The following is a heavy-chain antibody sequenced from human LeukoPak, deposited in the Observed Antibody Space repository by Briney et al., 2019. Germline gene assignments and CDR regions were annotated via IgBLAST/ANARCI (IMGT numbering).Heavy chain of an antibody. CDR2: IYTSGST. D-gene: IGHD3-22*01. CDR3: ARISNSGYDSRGAFDI. J-gene: IGHJ3*02. V-gene: IGHV4-4*07. CDR1: GGSISSYY. Sequence: PSETLSLTCTVSGGSISSYYWSWIRQPAGKGLEWIGRIYTSGSTNYNPSLKSRVTISVDTSKNQFSLKLSSVTAADTAVYYCARISNSGYDSRGAFDIWGQGTMVTLSS.